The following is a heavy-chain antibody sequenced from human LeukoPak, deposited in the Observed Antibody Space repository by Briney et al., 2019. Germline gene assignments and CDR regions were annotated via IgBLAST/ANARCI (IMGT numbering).Heavy chain of an antibody. CDR2: ISSSSSYI. CDR3: ARLSRGSGRDAFDI. CDR1: GFTFSSYS. V-gene: IGHV3-21*01. Sequence: PGGSLRLSCAASGFTFSSYSMNWVRQAPGKGLEWVSSISSSSSYIYYADSVKGRFTISRDNAKNSLYLQMNSLGDEDTAVYYCARLSRGSGRDAFDIWGQGTMVTVSS. D-gene: IGHD3-10*01. J-gene: IGHJ3*02.